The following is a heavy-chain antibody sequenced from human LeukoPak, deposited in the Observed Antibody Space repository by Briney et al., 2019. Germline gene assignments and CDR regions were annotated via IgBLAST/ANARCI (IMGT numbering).Heavy chain of an antibody. CDR3: AREDVVVTTRRHFDY. J-gene: IGHJ4*02. CDR1: GYTLTSYY. D-gene: IGHD2-21*02. V-gene: IGHV1-46*01. CDR2: INPSGTTT. Sequence: GASVKVSCKASGYTLTSYYMHWVRQAPGQGLEWMGLINPSGTTTSYAQKFQGRLTVTRDKSTSTVYMEVSSLTSEDTAVYYCAREDVVVTTRRHFDYWGQGTLVTVSS.